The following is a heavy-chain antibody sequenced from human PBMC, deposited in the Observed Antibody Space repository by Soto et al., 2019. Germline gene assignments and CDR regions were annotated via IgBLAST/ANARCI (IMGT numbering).Heavy chain of an antibody. V-gene: IGHV4-61*01. D-gene: IGHD4-17*01. CDR2: IYYSGST. CDR1: GGSVSSGSYY. CDR3: ARVLFGDYYFDY. J-gene: IGHJ4*02. Sequence: SETLSLTCTVSGGSVSSGSYYWSWIRQPPGKGLEWIGYIYYSGSTNYNPSLKSRVTISVDTSKNQFSLELSSVTAADTAVYYCARVLFGDYYFDYWGQGTLVTVSS.